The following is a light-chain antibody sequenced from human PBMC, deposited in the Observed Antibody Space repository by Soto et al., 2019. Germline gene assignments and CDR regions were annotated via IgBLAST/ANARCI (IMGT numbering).Light chain of an antibody. CDR1: SSDVGGYNY. CDR3: SSYAVSYNWN. V-gene: IGLV2-8*01. Sequence: QSALTQPPSASGSPGQSVTISCTGTSSDVGGYNYVSWYQQHPGKAPKLMIYEVSKRPSGVPDRFSGSKSGNTASLTVSGLKAEDEADYYCSSYAVSYNWNFGTGTKLTVL. J-gene: IGLJ1*01. CDR2: EVS.